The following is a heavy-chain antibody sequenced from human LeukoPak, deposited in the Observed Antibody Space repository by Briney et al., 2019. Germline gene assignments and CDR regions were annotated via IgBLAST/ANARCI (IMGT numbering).Heavy chain of an antibody. J-gene: IGHJ4*02. CDR3: TRWDCTTTGCYPFDY. CDR2: IRDKANSYAT. V-gene: IGHV3-73*01. D-gene: IGHD2-2*01. CDR1: GFTFSGSA. Sequence: GGSLRLSCAASGFTFSGSAIHWVRQASGKGLEWVGCIRDKANSYATAYIASVKGRFTISRDDSKNTAYLQMSSLKTEDTAVYYCTRWDCTTTGCYPFDYWGQGTLVTVSS.